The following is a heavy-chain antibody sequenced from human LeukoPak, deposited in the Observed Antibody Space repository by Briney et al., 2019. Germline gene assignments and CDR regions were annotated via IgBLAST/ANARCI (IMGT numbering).Heavy chain of an antibody. Sequence: GGSLRLSCAASGFTFSSYAMSWVRQAPGKGLEWVSAISGSGGSTYYADSVKGRFTISRDNSKNTLCLQMNSLRAEDTAVYYCAKVEWLFLFAFDIWGQGTIVTVSS. D-gene: IGHD3-3*01. CDR2: ISGSGGST. J-gene: IGHJ3*02. V-gene: IGHV3-23*01. CDR1: GFTFSSYA. CDR3: AKVEWLFLFAFDI.